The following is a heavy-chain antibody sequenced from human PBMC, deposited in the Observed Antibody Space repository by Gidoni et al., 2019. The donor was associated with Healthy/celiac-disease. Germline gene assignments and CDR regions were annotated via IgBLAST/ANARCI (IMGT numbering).Heavy chain of an antibody. CDR3: ARDFRYYYDSSGYLDY. V-gene: IGHV3-33*01. Sequence: QVQLVESGGGVVQPGRSLRLSWAASGFTCSRSGLLWVRQAPGKGLDGVAVIWLDGSNKYYADSVKGRFTISRDKSKNTLYLQMNSLRAEDTAVYYCARDFRYYYDSSGYLDYWGQGTLVTVSS. CDR1: GFTCSRSG. D-gene: IGHD3-22*01. CDR2: IWLDGSNK. J-gene: IGHJ4*02.